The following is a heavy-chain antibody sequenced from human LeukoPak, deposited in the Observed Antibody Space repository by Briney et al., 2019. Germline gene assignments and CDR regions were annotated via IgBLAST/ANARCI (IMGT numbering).Heavy chain of an antibody. CDR2: INHSGST. D-gene: IGHD3-10*01. V-gene: IGHV4-34*01. CDR3: ARAALGGRITMVRGVRTLDY. J-gene: IGHJ4*02. Sequence: PSETLSLTYAVYGGSFSGYYWSWIRQPPGKGLEWIGEINHSGSTNYNPSLKSRVTISVDTSKNQFSLKLSSVTAADTAVYYCARAALGGRITMVRGVRTLDYWGQGTLVTVSS. CDR1: GGSFSGYY.